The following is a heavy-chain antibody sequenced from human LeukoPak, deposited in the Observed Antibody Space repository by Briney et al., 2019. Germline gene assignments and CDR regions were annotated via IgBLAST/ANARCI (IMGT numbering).Heavy chain of an antibody. D-gene: IGHD6-13*01. CDR3: VRKGSSWYYFDY. J-gene: IGHJ4*02. CDR1: GDSISTYY. Sequence: SETLSLTCTVSGDSISTYYWNWIRQSPGKGLEWIGYIYYSGSTNYNPSLKSRVTISVDTSKNQFSLKLSSVTAADTAVYYCVRKGSSWYYFDYWGQGTLATVSS. CDR2: IYYSGST. V-gene: IGHV4-59*08.